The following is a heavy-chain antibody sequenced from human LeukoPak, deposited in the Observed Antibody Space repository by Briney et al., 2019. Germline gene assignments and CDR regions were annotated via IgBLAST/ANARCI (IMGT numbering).Heavy chain of an antibody. CDR2: ISYDGSNK. D-gene: IGHD2-2*01. Sequence: GGSLRLSCAASGFTFSSYAMHWVRQAPGKGLEWVAVISYDGSNKYYADSVKGRFTISRDNSKNTLYLQMNSLRAEDTAVYYCARARGRVVPAAISDYWGQGTLVTVSS. CDR3: ARARGRVVPAAISDY. CDR1: GFTFSSYA. J-gene: IGHJ4*02. V-gene: IGHV3-30*04.